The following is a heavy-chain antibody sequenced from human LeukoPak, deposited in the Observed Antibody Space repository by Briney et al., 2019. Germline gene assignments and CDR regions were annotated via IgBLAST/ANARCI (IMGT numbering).Heavy chain of an antibody. Sequence: ASVKVSCKASGYTFSAYYMHWFRQAPGQGLEWMGWINPDNGDIDSAQRFQGRVTLTRDTSISTAYMELNRLTSDDTAVYYCARGPSTAAFDIWGQGTMVTVSS. J-gene: IGHJ3*02. CDR1: GYTFSAYY. CDR2: INPDNGDI. CDR3: ARGPSTAAFDI. D-gene: IGHD6-13*01. V-gene: IGHV1-2*02.